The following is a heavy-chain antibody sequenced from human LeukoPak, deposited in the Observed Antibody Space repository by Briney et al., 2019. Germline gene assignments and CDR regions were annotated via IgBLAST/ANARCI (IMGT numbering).Heavy chain of an antibody. CDR2: ISAYNGNT. Sequence: GASVKVSCKASGYTFTSYAMNWVRQAPGQGLEWMGWISAYNGNTNYAQKLQGRVTMTTDTSTSTAYMELRSLRSDDTAVYYCARMDTAMVHQTDDYWGQGTLVTVSS. CDR1: GYTFTSYA. D-gene: IGHD5-18*01. V-gene: IGHV1-18*01. CDR3: ARMDTAMVHQTDDY. J-gene: IGHJ4*02.